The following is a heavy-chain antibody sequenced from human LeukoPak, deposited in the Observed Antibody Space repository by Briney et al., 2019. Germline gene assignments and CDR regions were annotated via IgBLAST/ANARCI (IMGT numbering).Heavy chain of an antibody. CDR2: IYYSGST. Sequence: SETLSLTCTVSGASTSSYYWGWIRQPPGMGREWIGHIYYSGSTNYNPSLKSRVTISVDTSKNQFSLKLSSMTAADTAMYYCARDRGSYYAFDIWGQGTMVTVSS. D-gene: IGHD1-1*01. CDR3: ARDRGSYYAFDI. V-gene: IGHV4-59*01. J-gene: IGHJ3*02. CDR1: GASTSSYY.